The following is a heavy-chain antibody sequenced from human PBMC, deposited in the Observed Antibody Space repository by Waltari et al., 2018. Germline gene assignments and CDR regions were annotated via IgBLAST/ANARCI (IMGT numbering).Heavy chain of an antibody. J-gene: IGHJ3*02. CDR2: INHSGST. CDR3: ARGPAPRYYDSSGYHRGAFDI. CDR1: GGSFSGYY. V-gene: IGHV4-34*01. Sequence: QVQLQQWGAGLLKPSETLSLTCAVYGGSFSGYYWSWIRQPPGKGLGWIGEINHSGSTNYNPSLKSRVTISVDTSKNQFSLKLSSVTAADTAVYYCARGPAPRYYDSSGYHRGAFDIWGQGTMVTVSS. D-gene: IGHD3-22*01.